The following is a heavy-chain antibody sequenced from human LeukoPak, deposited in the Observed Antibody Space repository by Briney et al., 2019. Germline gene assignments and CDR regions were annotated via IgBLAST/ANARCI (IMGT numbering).Heavy chain of an antibody. D-gene: IGHD6-19*01. CDR3: ARFSYSSGWGFDP. J-gene: IGHJ5*02. CDR1: GGSISSSSYS. Sequence: PSETLSLTCTVSGGSISSSSYSWGWIRQPPGKGLEWIGSIYYSGSTYYNPSLKSRVTISVDTSKNQFSLKLSSVTAADTAVYYCARFSYSSGWGFDPWGQGTLVTVSS. V-gene: IGHV4-39*01. CDR2: IYYSGST.